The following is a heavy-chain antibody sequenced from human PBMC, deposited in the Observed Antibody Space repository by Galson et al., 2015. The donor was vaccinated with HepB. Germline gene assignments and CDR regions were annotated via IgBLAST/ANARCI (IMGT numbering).Heavy chain of an antibody. CDR1: GFTFSSYA. J-gene: IGHJ6*02. Sequence: SLRLSCAASGFTFSSYAMHWVRQAPGKGLEWVAIIWYDGSNKYYADSVKGRFTISRDNSKNTLYLQMSSLRAEDTAVYYCSKADVAGGRLHYGLDVWGQGTTVTVSS. D-gene: IGHD6-13*01. CDR2: IWYDGSNK. CDR3: SKADVAGGRLHYGLDV. V-gene: IGHV3-33*06.